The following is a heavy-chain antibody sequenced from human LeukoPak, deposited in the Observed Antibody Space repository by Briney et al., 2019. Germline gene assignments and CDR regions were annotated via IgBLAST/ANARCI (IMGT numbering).Heavy chain of an antibody. V-gene: IGHV3-21*01. D-gene: IGHD6-19*01. CDR3: AQMYSSGWPFDY. CDR2: ISSSSSYI. Sequence: GGSLRLSCAASGFTFSSYSMNWVRQAPRKGLEWVSSISSSSSYIYYADSAKGRFTISRDNAKNSLYLQMNSLRAEDTAVYYCAQMYSSGWPFDYWGQGTLVTVSS. J-gene: IGHJ4*02. CDR1: GFTFSSYS.